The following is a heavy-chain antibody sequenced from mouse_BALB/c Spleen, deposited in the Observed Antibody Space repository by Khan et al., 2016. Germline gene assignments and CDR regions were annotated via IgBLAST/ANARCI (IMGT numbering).Heavy chain of an antibody. D-gene: IGHD2-12*01. CDR1: GYTFTSYV. Sequence: VQLKQSGPELVKPGASVKMSCKSFGYTFTSYVMHWVKQKPGQGLEWIGYIDPYNDGTKYNEKFKGKATLTSDKSSSTAYMELSSLTSEDSAVXYWASRCYTGTYFDYWGQGTTLTVSS. V-gene: IGHV1S136*01. CDR2: IDPYNDGT. J-gene: IGHJ2*01. CDR3: ASRCYTGTYFDY.